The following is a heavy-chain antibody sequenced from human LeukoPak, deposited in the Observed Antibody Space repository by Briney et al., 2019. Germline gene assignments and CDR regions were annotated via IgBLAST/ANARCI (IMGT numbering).Heavy chain of an antibody. Sequence: SETLSLTCTVSGDSINSSPYSWAWIRQPPGKGLEWIGSIYYSGRSYYKVSLKSRVIISLDTPNNQFSLKVSSVTAADTALYYCARVPLSTAYLHYYSMDVWGKGTTVTISS. CDR3: ARVPLSTAYLHYYSMDV. J-gene: IGHJ6*03. CDR1: GDSINSSPYS. V-gene: IGHV4-39*07. CDR2: IYYSGRS. D-gene: IGHD2-21*02.